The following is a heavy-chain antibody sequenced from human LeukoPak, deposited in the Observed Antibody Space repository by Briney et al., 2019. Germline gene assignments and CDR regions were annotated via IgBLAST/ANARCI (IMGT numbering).Heavy chain of an antibody. Sequence: ASVKVSCKASGGTFSSYAISWVRQAPGQGLEWMGGIIPIFGTANYAQKFQGRVTITADESTSTAYMELSSLRSEDTAVYYCATWTYYYDSSGSYWGQGTLVTVSS. CDR2: IIPIFGTA. J-gene: IGHJ4*02. V-gene: IGHV1-69*13. CDR1: GGTFSSYA. CDR3: ATWTYYYDSSGSY. D-gene: IGHD3-22*01.